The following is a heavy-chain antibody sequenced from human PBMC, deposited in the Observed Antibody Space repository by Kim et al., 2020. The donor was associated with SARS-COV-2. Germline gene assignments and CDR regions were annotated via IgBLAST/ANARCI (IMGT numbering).Heavy chain of an antibody. CDR3: ASYTTTMVSSQSLDY. J-gene: IGHJ4*02. CDR1: GYTFTGYY. V-gene: IGHV1-2*06. Sequence: ASVKVSCKASGYTFTGYYMHWVRQAPGQGLEWMGRINPNSGGTNYAQKFQGRVTMTRDRSISTAYMELSRLRSDDTAMYYCASYTTTMVSSQSLDYWGQGTLVTVSS. CDR2: INPNSGGT. D-gene: IGHD5-18*01.